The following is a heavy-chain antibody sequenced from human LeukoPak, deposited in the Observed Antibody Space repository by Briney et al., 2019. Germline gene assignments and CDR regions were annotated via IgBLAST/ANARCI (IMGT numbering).Heavy chain of an antibody. CDR3: AGDHHDILTGYLYACFDY. CDR2: ISSSSSTI. D-gene: IGHD3-9*01. Sequence: GGSLRLSCAASGFTFSSYSMNWVRQAPGKGLEWVSYISSSSSTIHYADSVKGRFTISRDNAKNSLYLQMNSLRDEDTAVYYCAGDHHDILTGYLYACFDYWGQGTLVTVSS. V-gene: IGHV3-48*02. CDR1: GFTFSSYS. J-gene: IGHJ4*02.